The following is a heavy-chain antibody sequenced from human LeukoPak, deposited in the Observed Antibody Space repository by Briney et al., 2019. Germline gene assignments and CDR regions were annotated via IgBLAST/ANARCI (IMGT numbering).Heavy chain of an antibody. D-gene: IGHD3-3*01. J-gene: IGHJ4*02. CDR1: GFTFSSYW. CDR2: IKQDGSEK. Sequence: GGSLRPSCAASGFTFSSYWMSWVRQAPGKGLEWVANIKQDGSEKYYVDSVKGRFTISRDNAKNSLYLQMNSLRAEDTAVYYCARDPYYDFWSGYSGPDYWGQGTLVTVSS. CDR3: ARDPYYDFWSGYSGPDY. V-gene: IGHV3-7*01.